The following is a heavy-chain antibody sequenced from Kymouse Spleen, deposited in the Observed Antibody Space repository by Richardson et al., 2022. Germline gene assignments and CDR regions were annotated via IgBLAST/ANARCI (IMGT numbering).Heavy chain of an antibody. CDR1: GFTVSSNY. CDR3: ARVNYDFWSGLYYYYGMDV. V-gene: IGHV3-53*01. D-gene: IGHD3-3*01. Sequence: EVQLVESGGGLIQPGGSLRLSCAASGFTVSSNYMSWVRQAPGKGLEWVSVIYSGGSTYYADSVKGRFTISRDNSKNTLYLQMNSLRAEDTAVYYCARVNYDFWSGLYYYYGMDVWGQGTTVTVSS. CDR2: IYSGGST. J-gene: IGHJ6*02.